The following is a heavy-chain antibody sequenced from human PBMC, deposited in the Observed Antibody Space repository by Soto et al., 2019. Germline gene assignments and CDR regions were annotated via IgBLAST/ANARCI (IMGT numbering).Heavy chain of an antibody. J-gene: IGHJ3*02. D-gene: IGHD5-12*01. V-gene: IGHV5-10-1*03. CDR3: ARHSGRDGYNDAFDI. CDR2: IDPSDSYT. Sequence: EVRLVQSGAEVKRPGESLRISCKGSGYSFTDYWITWVRQMPGKGLEWMGRIDPSDSYTNYSPSFQGHVTISDDRSITTAYLQGSSLKASDTAMYYCARHSGRDGYNDAFDIWGQGTMVTVSS. CDR1: GYSFTDYW.